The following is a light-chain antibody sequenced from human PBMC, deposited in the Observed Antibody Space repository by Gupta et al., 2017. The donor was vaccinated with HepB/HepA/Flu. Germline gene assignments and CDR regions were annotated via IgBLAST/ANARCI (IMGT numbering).Light chain of an antibody. CDR1: QSIITY. CDR3: QQSDNTPWT. V-gene: IGKV1-39*01. J-gene: IGKJ1*01. Sequence: DIQMTQSPSSLSASVGDRVTITCRASQSIITYLNWYQQKPGKAPKLLIYAASSLQSGVPSRFSGSGSGTDFTLTISRLQPEDFATYYCQQSDNTPWTFGQGTKVEIK. CDR2: AAS.